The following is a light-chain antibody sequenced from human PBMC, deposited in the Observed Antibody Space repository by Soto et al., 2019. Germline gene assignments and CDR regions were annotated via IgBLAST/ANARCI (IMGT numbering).Light chain of an antibody. CDR1: QSISGSY. J-gene: IGKJ1*01. CDR2: GAS. CDR3: QQYGSSPRT. Sequence: IVLRQSPGTLSLSTGERATLSCRASQSISGSYLAWYQQKPGQAPRLLIYGASSRATGFPDRFSGSGSGTDFTLTISSLEPEDFAVYYCQQYGSSPRTFGQGTKVDIK. V-gene: IGKV3-20*01.